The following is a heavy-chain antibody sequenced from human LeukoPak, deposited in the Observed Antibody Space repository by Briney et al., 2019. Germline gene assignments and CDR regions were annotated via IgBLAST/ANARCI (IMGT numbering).Heavy chain of an antibody. V-gene: IGHV1-18*01. CDR1: GYTFTSYG. J-gene: IGHJ6*02. CDR2: ISAYNGNT. D-gene: IGHD6-13*01. CDR3: ARDGAAAGDYYYYYGMDV. Sequence: GATVKVSCTASGYTFTSYGISWVRQAPGQGLEWMGWISAYNGNTNYAQKLQGRVTMTTDTSTSTAYMELRSLRSDDTAVYYCARDGAAAGDYYYYYGMDVWGQGTTVTVSS.